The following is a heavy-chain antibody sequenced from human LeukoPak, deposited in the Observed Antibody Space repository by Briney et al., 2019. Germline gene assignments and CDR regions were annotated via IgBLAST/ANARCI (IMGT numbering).Heavy chain of an antibody. CDR2: INPNSGGT. Sequence: ASVKVSCKASGYTFTAYYMHWVRQAPGQGLEWMGWINPNSGGTNYAQKFQGRVTVTRDTSINTAYMDLSRLTSDDTAVYYCATALITDSVDCWGQGTLVTVSS. CDR3: ATALITDSVDC. CDR1: GYTFTAYY. V-gene: IGHV1-2*02. J-gene: IGHJ4*02. D-gene: IGHD3-16*01.